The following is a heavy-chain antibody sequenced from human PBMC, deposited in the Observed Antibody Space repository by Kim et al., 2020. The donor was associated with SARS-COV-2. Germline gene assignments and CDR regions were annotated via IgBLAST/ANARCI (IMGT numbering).Heavy chain of an antibody. V-gene: IGHV4-59*13. CDR2: IYYSGNT. CDR3: AIVWRGSSSMALDY. D-gene: IGHD6-6*01. J-gene: IGHJ4*02. CDR1: GGSISSYY. Sequence: SETLSLTCTVSGGSISSYYWTWIRQPPGKGLEWIGYIYYSGNTNYNPSLKSRVTISVETSKNHFSLMLTSVTAADTAVYYCAIVWRGSSSMALDYWGRGSLVTVSS.